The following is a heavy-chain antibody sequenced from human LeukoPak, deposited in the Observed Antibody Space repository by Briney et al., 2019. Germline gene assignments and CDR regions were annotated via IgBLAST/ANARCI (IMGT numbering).Heavy chain of an antibody. Sequence: TGGSLRLSCAASGFTFSADAMNWVRQAPGKGLEWVSSINSGSTYTYYTESVKGRFTVSRDNAKNSLFLQMNSLRAEDTAIYYCARSLTTLTYEGYWGQGTLVTVSS. D-gene: IGHD1-1*01. CDR2: INSGSTYT. CDR1: GFTFSADA. J-gene: IGHJ4*02. CDR3: ARSLTTLTYEGY. V-gene: IGHV3-21*01.